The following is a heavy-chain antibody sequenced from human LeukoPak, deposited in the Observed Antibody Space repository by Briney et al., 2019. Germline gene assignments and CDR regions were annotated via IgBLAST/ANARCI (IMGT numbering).Heavy chain of an antibody. V-gene: IGHV3-7*01. CDR1: GFTFSSYW. CDR3: ARDLYRIVVVPHYFDY. J-gene: IGHJ4*02. Sequence: GGPLRLSCAASGFTFSSYWMSWVRQAPGKGLEWVANIKKDGSERYYADSVKGRFTISRDNAKNSLYLQMNSLRAEDTAVYYCARDLYRIVVVPHYFDYWGQGTLVTVSS. D-gene: IGHD3-22*01. CDR2: IKKDGSER.